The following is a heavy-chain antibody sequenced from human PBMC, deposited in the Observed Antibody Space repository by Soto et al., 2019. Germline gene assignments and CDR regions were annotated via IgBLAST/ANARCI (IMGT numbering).Heavy chain of an antibody. Sequence: QLQLQESGPGLVKPSETLSLTCTVSGGSISSSSYYWGWIRQPPGKGLEWIGSIYYSGSTYYNPFNKLRVPISVATSNNQFSLKLSSVTAADTAVYYCARQITMIVVVNRVPLTDWGQGTLVTVCS. CDR3: ARQITMIVVVNRVPLTD. J-gene: IGHJ4*02. D-gene: IGHD3-22*01. V-gene: IGHV4-39*01. CDR2: IYYSGST. CDR1: GGSISSSSYY.